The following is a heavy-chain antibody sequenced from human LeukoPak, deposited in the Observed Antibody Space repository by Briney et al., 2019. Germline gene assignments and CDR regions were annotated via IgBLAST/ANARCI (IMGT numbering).Heavy chain of an antibody. CDR3: AKDYSGSYYVLDY. J-gene: IGHJ4*02. D-gene: IGHD1-26*01. CDR2: IWYDGSNK. V-gene: IGHV3-33*06. CDR1: GFTFSSYG. Sequence: GGSLRLSCAASGFTFSSYGMHWVRQAPGKGLEWVAVIWYDGSNKYYAESVKGRFTISRDNSKNTLYLQMNSLRAEDTAVYYGAKDYSGSYYVLDYWGQGTLVTVSS.